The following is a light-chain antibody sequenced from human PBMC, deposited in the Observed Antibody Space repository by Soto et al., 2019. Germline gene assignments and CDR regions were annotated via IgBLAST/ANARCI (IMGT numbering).Light chain of an antibody. Sequence: DIHMTQSPSTLSASIGDRVAITCRASESISSWLAWYQQKPGKAPKLLIYKASTLESGVPSRFSGSGSGTEFSLTIGSLQPDDVATYYCQQYNNYPKTFGQGTKVEIK. V-gene: IGKV1-5*03. J-gene: IGKJ1*01. CDR2: KAS. CDR1: ESISSW. CDR3: QQYNNYPKT.